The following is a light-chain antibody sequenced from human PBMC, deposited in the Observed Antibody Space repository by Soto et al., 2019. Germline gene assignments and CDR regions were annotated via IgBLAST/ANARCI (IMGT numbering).Light chain of an antibody. V-gene: IGKV3-20*01. Sequence: EIVLTQSPGTLSLSPGERATLSCRASPSVSSSQLAWYQQRPGQAPRLLVYGASTRATGIADRFSGSGSGTDFTLTISRLEPEDFAVYYCQQYGSSGVTFGPGTKVDIK. CDR3: QQYGSSGVT. J-gene: IGKJ3*01. CDR2: GAS. CDR1: PSVSSSQ.